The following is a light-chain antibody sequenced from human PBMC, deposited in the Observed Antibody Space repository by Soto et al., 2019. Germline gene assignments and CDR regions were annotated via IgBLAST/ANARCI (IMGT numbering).Light chain of an antibody. J-gene: IGKJ4*01. CDR3: QQYNSAPLT. CDR1: QSVRSN. V-gene: IGKV3-15*01. Sequence: EIVMSQSPATLSVSPGARSTLSGRASQSVRSNLAWYQQKPGQAPRLLIYGASTRATGIPARFSGSGSGTDFTLTISSLQPEDVAAYYCQQYNSAPLTFGGGTKVDIK. CDR2: GAS.